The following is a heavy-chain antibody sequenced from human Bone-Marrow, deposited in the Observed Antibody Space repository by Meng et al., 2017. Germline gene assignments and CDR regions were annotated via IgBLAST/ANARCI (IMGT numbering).Heavy chain of an antibody. Sequence: GGSLRLSCAASGFTFDDYAMHWVRQAPGKGLEWVSGISWNSGSIGYADSVKGRFTISRDNAKNSLYLQMNSLRAEDTALHYCAKDMSVAGEWRKDYGMDVWGQGTTVTVSS. CDR1: GFTFDDYA. CDR2: ISWNSGSI. J-gene: IGHJ6*02. CDR3: AKDMSVAGEWRKDYGMDV. D-gene: IGHD6-19*01. V-gene: IGHV3-9*01.